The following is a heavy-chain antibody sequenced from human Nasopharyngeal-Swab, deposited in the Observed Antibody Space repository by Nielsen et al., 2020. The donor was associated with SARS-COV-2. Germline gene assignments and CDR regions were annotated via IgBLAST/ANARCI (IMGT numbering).Heavy chain of an antibody. D-gene: IGHD5-12*01. J-gene: IGHJ5*02. CDR1: GYTFTGYY. CDR3: ARGAGGYQTYNWFDP. V-gene: IGHV1-2*04. Sequence: ASVKVSCKASGYTFTGYYMHWVRQAPGQGLEWMGWINPNSGGTNYAQKFQGWVTMTRDTSISTVYMELSSLRSEDTAVYYCARGAGGYQTYNWFDPWGQGTLVTVSS. CDR2: INPNSGGT.